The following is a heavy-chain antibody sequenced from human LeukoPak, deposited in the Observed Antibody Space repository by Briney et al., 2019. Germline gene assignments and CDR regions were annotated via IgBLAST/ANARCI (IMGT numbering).Heavy chain of an antibody. V-gene: IGHV3-30*04. CDR2: ISYDGSEK. J-gene: IGHJ5*02. Sequence: GGSLRLSCAASGFTFSTYAMHWVRQAPGKGLEWVGVISYDGSEKYYADSVRGRFTISRDNSKNTLYLQMSSLRSDDTAVYYCAREYSSGWKNWFAPWGQGTLVTVSS. D-gene: IGHD6-19*01. CDR3: AREYSSGWKNWFAP. CDR1: GFTFSTYA.